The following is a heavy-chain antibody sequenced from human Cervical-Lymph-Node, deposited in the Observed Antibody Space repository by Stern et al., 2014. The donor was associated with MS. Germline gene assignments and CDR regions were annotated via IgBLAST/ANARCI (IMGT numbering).Heavy chain of an antibody. CDR2: ISAHNGKT. Sequence: VQLVESGAEVKKPGASVKVSCKASGHTTSSYGFTWVRQAPGQGLEWMGWISAHNGKTNYAQRFQGRVIMTTDTSTTTGYMELRRLRSDDTAVYYCATFTATAGTFNYWGQGTLVTVSS. CDR3: ATFTATAGTFNY. J-gene: IGHJ4*02. V-gene: IGHV1-18*01. CDR1: GHTTSSYG. D-gene: IGHD6-25*01.